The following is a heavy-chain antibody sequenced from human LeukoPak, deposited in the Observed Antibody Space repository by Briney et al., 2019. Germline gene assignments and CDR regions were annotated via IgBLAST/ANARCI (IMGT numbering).Heavy chain of an antibody. J-gene: IGHJ4*02. D-gene: IGHD3-3*01. V-gene: IGHV4-34*01. CDR1: GGSFSGYY. CDR3: ARFFDFWSGADY. Sequence: SETLSLTCAVYGGSFSGYYWGWIRQPPGKGLEWIGSIYYSGSTYYNPSFKSRVTISVDTSKNQFSLKLSSVTAADTAVYYCARFFDFWSGADYWGQGTLVTVSS. CDR2: IYYSGST.